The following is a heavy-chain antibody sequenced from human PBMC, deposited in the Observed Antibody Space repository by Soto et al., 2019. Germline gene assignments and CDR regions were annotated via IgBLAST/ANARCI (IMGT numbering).Heavy chain of an antibody. CDR1: GGSISSYY. CDR2: IYYSGST. CDR3: ARLGHRYSSIYKWFDP. D-gene: IGHD6-13*01. Sequence: QVQLQESGPGLVKPSETLSLTCTVSGGSISSYYWSWIRQPPGKGLEWIGYIYYSGSTNYNPSLRHRATISVYTSKNQFSLELSSVTAADTAVYYCARLGHRYSSIYKWFDPWGQGTLVTVSS. J-gene: IGHJ5*02. V-gene: IGHV4-59*01.